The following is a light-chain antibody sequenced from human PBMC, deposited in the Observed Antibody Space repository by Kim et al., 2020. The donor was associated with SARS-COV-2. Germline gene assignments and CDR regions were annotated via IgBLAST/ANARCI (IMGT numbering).Light chain of an antibody. CDR2: DAS. CDR3: HQYNSLYT. Sequence: LSASVGDRVTITCRASESISRWLAWYQQKPGKAPKLLSHDASSLESGVPSRFSGSGSGTEFTLTINSLQPDDFATYFCHQYNSLYTFGQGTKLEI. CDR1: ESISRW. J-gene: IGKJ2*01. V-gene: IGKV1-5*01.